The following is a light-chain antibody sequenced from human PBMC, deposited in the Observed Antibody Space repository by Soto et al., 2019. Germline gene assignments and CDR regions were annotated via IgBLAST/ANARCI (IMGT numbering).Light chain of an antibody. CDR3: QQLYIFPLT. J-gene: IGKJ5*01. CDR2: AAS. V-gene: IGKV1-9*01. CDR1: QSISSF. Sequence: DIQMTQSPSSLSASVVDKVTITCRASQSISSFLAWYQQKPGKAPNLLMYAASTLQSGVPSRFSGGESGTEYTLAISSLQPEDSATYYCQQLYIFPLTFGQGTRLQIK.